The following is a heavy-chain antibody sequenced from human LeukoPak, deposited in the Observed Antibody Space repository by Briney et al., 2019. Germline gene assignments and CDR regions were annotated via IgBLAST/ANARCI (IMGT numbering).Heavy chain of an antibody. J-gene: IGHJ6*03. Sequence: SGGSLRLSCTGSGFIFSSYGLFWVRQAPGKGLEWVSAISSGGAYTYYADSVKGRFTISRDNALNSVSLQMNGLRAEDTAIYYCARDPEVPDYYPYMDVWGKGTTVTVSS. V-gene: IGHV3-21*01. CDR1: GFIFSSYG. CDR2: ISSGGAYT. CDR3: ARDPEVPDYYPYMDV.